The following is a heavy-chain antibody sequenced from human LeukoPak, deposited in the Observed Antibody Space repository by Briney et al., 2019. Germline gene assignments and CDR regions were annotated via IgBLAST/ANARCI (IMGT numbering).Heavy chain of an antibody. CDR3: ATLGSIAAAGSNGMDV. CDR1: GFTFSNYA. CDR2: ISSSSSYI. Sequence: GGSLRLSCAASGFTFSNYAMSWVRQAPGKGLERVSSISSSSSYIYYADSVKGRFTISRDNAKNSLYLQMNSLRAEDTAVYYCATLGSIAAAGSNGMDVWGQGTTVTVSS. D-gene: IGHD6-13*01. V-gene: IGHV3-21*01. J-gene: IGHJ6*02.